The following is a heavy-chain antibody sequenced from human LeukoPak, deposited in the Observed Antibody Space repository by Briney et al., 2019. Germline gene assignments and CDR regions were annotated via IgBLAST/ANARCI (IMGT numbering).Heavy chain of an antibody. Sequence: GGSLRLSCAASGFTFSSYWMSWVRQAPGKGLEWVANIKQDRSEKYYVDSVKGRFTISRDNAKNSLYLQMNSLRAEDTAVYYCARERDCSSTSCYVNDYWGQGTLVTVSS. CDR2: IKQDRSEK. V-gene: IGHV3-7*03. CDR1: GFTFSSYW. CDR3: ARERDCSSTSCYVNDY. J-gene: IGHJ4*02. D-gene: IGHD2-2*01.